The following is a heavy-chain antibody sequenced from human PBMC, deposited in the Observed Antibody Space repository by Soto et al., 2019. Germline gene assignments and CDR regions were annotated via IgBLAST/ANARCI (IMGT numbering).Heavy chain of an antibody. CDR1: RVPFSGYA. Sequence: GPLRLSCAASRVPFSGYATNRVRQAPGKGLAWVSTISGSGDATYYADSVKGRFTVSRDNSKNTLYLQLNSLRAEDTAVYYCARDPSTGFADYWGQGNLVTVSS. CDR2: ISGSGDAT. V-gene: IGHV3-23*01. CDR3: ARDPSTGFADY. D-gene: IGHD3-9*01. J-gene: IGHJ4*02.